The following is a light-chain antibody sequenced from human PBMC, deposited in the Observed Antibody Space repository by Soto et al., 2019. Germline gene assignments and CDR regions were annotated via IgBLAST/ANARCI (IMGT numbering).Light chain of an antibody. V-gene: IGKV1-39*01. CDR2: AAS. CDR1: QGISSY. J-gene: IGKJ1*01. CDR3: QQSYSTPRT. Sequence: DIQMTQSPSTLSAAVGDRVTITCRASQGISSYLAWYQQKPGKAPKLLIYAASTLQSGVPSRFSGSGSGTDFTLTISSLQPEDFATYYCQQSYSTPRTFSQGTKVDIK.